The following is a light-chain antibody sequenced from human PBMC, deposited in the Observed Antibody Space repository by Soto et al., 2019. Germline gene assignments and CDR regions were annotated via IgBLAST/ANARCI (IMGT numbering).Light chain of an antibody. CDR3: QQYGSSGT. J-gene: IGKJ1*01. V-gene: IGKV3-20*01. CDR1: QSVSSN. Sequence: EIVMTQSPATLSVSPEERATLSCRASQSVSSNLAWYQQKPGQAPRLLIYGASNRATGIPDRFSGSGSGTDFTLTISRLEPEDFAVYYCQQYGSSGTFGQGTKVDI. CDR2: GAS.